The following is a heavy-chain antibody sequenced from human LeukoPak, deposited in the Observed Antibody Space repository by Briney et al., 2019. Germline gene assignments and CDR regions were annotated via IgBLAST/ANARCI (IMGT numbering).Heavy chain of an antibody. D-gene: IGHD6-13*01. CDR1: GFTLSSYW. CDR3: ARDIAAAGLFFDY. CDR2: IKYDGSAK. Sequence: PGGSLRLSCAASGFTLSSYWMSWVRQAPGKGLEWVANIKYDGSAKYYVDSVKGRFTISRDTAKNSLYLQMNSLRAEDTAVYYCARDIAAAGLFFDYWGQGTLVTVSS. V-gene: IGHV3-7*01. J-gene: IGHJ4*02.